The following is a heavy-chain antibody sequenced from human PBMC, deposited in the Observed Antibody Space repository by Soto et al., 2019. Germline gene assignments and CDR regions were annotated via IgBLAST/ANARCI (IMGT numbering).Heavy chain of an antibody. CDR2: IKSKTDGGTT. J-gene: IGHJ4*02. V-gene: IGHV3-15*07. Sequence: GGSLRLSCAASGFTFSNAWMNWVRQAPGKGLEWVGRIKSKTDGGTTDYAAPVKGRFTISRDDSKNTLYLQMNSLKTEDTAVYYCTTAEVWFGDKFDYWGQGTLVTVSS. CDR3: TTAEVWFGDKFDY. CDR1: GFTFSNAW. D-gene: IGHD3-10*01.